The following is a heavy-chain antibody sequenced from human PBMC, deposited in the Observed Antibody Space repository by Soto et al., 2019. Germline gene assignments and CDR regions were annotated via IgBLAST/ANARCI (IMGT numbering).Heavy chain of an antibody. CDR1: GFTFSSYG. Sequence: QVQLVESGGGVVQPGRSLRLSCVASGFTFSSYGMHWVRQAPGKGLEWVAIISYDGSNTYYADSVKGRFTISRDNSKNTLSQQMKSLRADDTSVYYCAKEGGLSGSYYISSSYYFDYWGQGTLVTVSS. CDR2: ISYDGSNT. D-gene: IGHD1-26*01. V-gene: IGHV3-30*18. CDR3: AKEGGLSGSYYISSSYYFDY. J-gene: IGHJ4*02.